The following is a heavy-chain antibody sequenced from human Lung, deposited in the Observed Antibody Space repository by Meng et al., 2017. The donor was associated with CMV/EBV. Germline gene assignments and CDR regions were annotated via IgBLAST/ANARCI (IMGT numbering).Heavy chain of an antibody. J-gene: IGHJ6*02. Sequence: SGPTLVKPTQTLTLTCTFSGFSLSTSGMCVSWVRQPPGKALEWLALIDWDDDKYYSTSLKTRLTISKDTSKNQVVLTMTNMDPVDTATYYCARIPQAGSSWYPPYYYYYGMDVWGQGTXVTVSS. D-gene: IGHD6-13*01. CDR1: GFSLSTSGMC. V-gene: IGHV2-70*20. CDR2: IDWDDDK. CDR3: ARIPQAGSSWYPPYYYYYGMDV.